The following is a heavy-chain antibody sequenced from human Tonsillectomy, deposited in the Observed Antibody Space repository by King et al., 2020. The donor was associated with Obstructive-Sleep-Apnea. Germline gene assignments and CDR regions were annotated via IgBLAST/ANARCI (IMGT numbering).Heavy chain of an antibody. J-gene: IGHJ4*02. CDR1: GGSFSGYY. D-gene: IGHD5-12*01. V-gene: IGHV4-34*01. CDR2: IRHRGMT. Sequence: VQLQQWGAGPLKPSETLSLTCAVYGGSFSGYYWSWIRQPPGKGLEWIGEIRHRGMTNYKPSLKSRVTISVDTSKNQFFLILKSVTAADTAVYYCAREGESSGYGYFDYWGQGTLVTVSS. CDR3: AREGESSGYGYFDY.